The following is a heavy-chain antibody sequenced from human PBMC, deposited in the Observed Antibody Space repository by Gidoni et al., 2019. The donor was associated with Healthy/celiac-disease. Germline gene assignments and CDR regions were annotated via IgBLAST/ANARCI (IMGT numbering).Heavy chain of an antibody. CDR3: ARGRTVTYDYYYYGMDV. J-gene: IGHJ6*02. CDR1: GSPFSSYA. Sequence: VQLVVSGGGVVQLGRSLRLSCAPSGSPFSSYAMHWVRQAPGKGLEWVAVISDDRSNKYYADSVKGRFTISRDNSKNALYLQMNSLRAEDTAVYYCARGRTVTYDYYYYGMDVWGQGTTVTVSS. CDR2: ISDDRSNK. D-gene: IGHD4-17*01. V-gene: IGHV3-30*04.